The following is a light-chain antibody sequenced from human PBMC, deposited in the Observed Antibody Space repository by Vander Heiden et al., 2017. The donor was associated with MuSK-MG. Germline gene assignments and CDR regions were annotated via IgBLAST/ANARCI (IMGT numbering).Light chain of an antibody. CDR1: SSDVGSYNL. V-gene: IGLV2-23*02. CDR3: CSYAGSSTYV. CDR2: EVS. Sequence: SALTQPASVSGSPCQAITISCTGTSSDVGSYNLVSWYQQHPDKAPKLMIYEVSKRPSGVSNRFSGSKSGNTASLTISGLQAEDEAEYYCCSYAGSSTYVFGTGTKVTVL. J-gene: IGLJ1*01.